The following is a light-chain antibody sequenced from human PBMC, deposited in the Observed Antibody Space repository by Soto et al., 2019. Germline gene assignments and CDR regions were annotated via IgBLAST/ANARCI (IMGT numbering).Light chain of an antibody. Sequence: EIVLTKSPATLSLSPGERATLSCRASQSVSRYLAWYQQKPGQAPRLLIYDASNRATGIPARFSGSGSGTDFTLTISSLEPEDFAVYYCQQRSNWWTFGQGTKVDIK. CDR2: DAS. V-gene: IGKV3-11*01. J-gene: IGKJ1*01. CDR1: QSVSRY. CDR3: QQRSNWWT.